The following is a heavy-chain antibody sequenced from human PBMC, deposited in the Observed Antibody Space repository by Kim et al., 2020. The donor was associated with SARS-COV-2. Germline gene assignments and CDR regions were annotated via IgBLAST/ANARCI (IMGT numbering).Heavy chain of an antibody. Sequence: ADAVKGRFTISRDDSKNTLYLQVDSLRPEDTAMYYCAKQDYSDSRGWLVSWGQGTLVTVSS. D-gene: IGHD3-22*01. CDR3: AKQDYSDSRGWLVS. J-gene: IGHJ4*02. V-gene: IGHV3-30*02.